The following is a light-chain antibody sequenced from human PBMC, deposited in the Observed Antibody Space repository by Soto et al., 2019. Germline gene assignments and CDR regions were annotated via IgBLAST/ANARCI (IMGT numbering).Light chain of an antibody. Sequence: QSALTQPPSASGSPGQSVTISCTGTSSDIGAYNYVSWYQQHPGKAPKPMIYEVTKRPSGVPDRFSGSKSGNTASLTVSGLQAEDEADYYCNSYAASGNLWVFGGGTQLTVL. CDR2: EVT. J-gene: IGLJ3*02. CDR3: NSYAASGNLWV. V-gene: IGLV2-8*01. CDR1: SSDIGAYNY.